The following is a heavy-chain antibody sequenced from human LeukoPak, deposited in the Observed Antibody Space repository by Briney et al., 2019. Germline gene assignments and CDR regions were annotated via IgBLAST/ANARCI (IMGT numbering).Heavy chain of an antibody. D-gene: IGHD3-22*01. CDR1: GGSISSGGYY. CDR3: ARRGDDSSGYSKGYYFDY. CDR2: IYYSGST. V-gene: IGHV4-31*03. J-gene: IGHJ4*02. Sequence: TSETLSLTCTVSGGSISSGGYYWSWIRQHPGKGLEWIGYIYYSGSTYYNPSLKSRVTISVDTSKNQFSLRLSSVTAADTVVYYCARRGDDSSGYSKGYYFDYWGQGTLVTVSS.